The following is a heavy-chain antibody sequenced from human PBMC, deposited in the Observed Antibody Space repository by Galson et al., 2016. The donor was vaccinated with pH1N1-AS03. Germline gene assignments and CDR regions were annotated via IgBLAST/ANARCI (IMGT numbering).Heavy chain of an antibody. CDR3: GWYRAVGTRVHSVDD. Sequence: SETLSLTCTVSGDSISNNYYWGWIRQPPGKGLEWIGSISYREGNYYNPSLESRVTMSVDTSKNQLSLKLDSVTAADTAVYYCGWYRAVGTRVHSVDDWGPGTLVTVSS. V-gene: IGHV4-39*01. J-gene: IGHJ4*02. D-gene: IGHD2-15*01. CDR2: ISYREGN. CDR1: GDSISNNYY.